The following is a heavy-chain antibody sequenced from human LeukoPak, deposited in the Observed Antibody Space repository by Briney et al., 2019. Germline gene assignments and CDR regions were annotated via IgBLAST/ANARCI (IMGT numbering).Heavy chain of an antibody. Sequence: ASVTVSCKASGYTFTDYYIHWVRQAPGQGLEWMGWINPKSGGTYYPPNFQGRLTMTRDTSITTAYMDLSGLRSDDTAVYYCARVLVVRGLINWFDPWGQGTLVTVS. CDR1: GYTFTDYY. V-gene: IGHV1-2*02. J-gene: IGHJ5*02. D-gene: IGHD3-10*01. CDR3: ARVLVVRGLINWFDP. CDR2: INPKSGGT.